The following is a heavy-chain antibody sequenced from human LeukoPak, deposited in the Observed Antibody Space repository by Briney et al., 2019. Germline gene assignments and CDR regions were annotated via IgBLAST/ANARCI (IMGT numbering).Heavy chain of an antibody. CDR2: MNPNSGNT. CDR3: ARDGRGYSGYDYYYYYYMDA. CDR1: GYTFTGYD. D-gene: IGHD5-12*01. J-gene: IGHJ6*03. Sequence: ASVKVSCKASGYTFTGYDINWVRRATGQGLEWMGWMNPNSGNTGYAQKFQGRVTMTRNTSISTAYMELSRLRSDDTAVYYCARDGRGYSGYDYYYYYYMDAWGKGTTVTVSS. V-gene: IGHV1-8*01.